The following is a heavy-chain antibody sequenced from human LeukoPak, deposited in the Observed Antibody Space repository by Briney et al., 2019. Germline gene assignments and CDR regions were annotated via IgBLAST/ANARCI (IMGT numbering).Heavy chain of an antibody. V-gene: IGHV3-74*01. J-gene: IGHJ4*02. CDR2: ISPDGSRT. Sequence: PGGSLRLSCAASGFTFSRYWMHWVRQAPGKGLVWVSRISPDGSRTTYADSVKGRFTISRDNAKNTVYLQMNSLRAEDTAVYYCANEVAPYSGSYWGHDYWGQGTLVTVTS. CDR3: ANEVAPYSGSYWGHDY. CDR1: GFTFSRYW. D-gene: IGHD1-26*01.